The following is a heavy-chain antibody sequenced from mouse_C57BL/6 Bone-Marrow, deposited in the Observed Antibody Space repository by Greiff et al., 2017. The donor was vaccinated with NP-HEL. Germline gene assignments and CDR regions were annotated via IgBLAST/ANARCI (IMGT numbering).Heavy chain of an antibody. V-gene: IGHV1-19*01. CDR1: GYTFTDYY. CDR3: ALSSYVGAY. J-gene: IGHJ3*01. Sequence: EVKLQESGPVLVKPGASVTMSCKASGYTFTDYYMNWVKQSHGKSLEWIGVINPYNGGTRYKQKYKGKATLTVDNSSSTAYIALSSLTSEDSAVYYCALSSYVGAYWGKGTLVTVSA. CDR2: INPYNGGT. D-gene: IGHD1-1*01.